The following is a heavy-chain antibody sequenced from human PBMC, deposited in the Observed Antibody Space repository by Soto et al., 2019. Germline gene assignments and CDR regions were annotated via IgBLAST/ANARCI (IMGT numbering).Heavy chain of an antibody. D-gene: IGHD1-26*01. CDR1: EFTFSSYA. CDR3: ARPIPRWSYHYGMDV. V-gene: IGHV3-30-3*01. Sequence: QLVESGGRGVQPGKSLRLSCAASEFTFSSYAMHWVRQAPGRGLEWVALISFDGSSEYYADSVKGRFIISRDNSKSMVYLQLNSLRPDDTAIYCCARPIPRWSYHYGMDVWGQGTTVTVSS. CDR2: ISFDGSSE. J-gene: IGHJ6*02.